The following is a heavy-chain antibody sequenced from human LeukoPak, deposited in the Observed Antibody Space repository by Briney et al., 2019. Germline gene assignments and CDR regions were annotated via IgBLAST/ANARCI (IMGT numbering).Heavy chain of an antibody. Sequence: PSETLSLTCTVSGGSISSGGYYWSWIRQHPGKGLEWIGYIYYSGSTYYNPSLKSRVTISVDTSKNQFSLKLSSVTAADTAVYYCARRDSGRYYNENWFDPWGQGTLVTVSS. CDR1: GGSISSGGYY. CDR2: IYYSGST. D-gene: IGHD3-10*01. J-gene: IGHJ5*02. V-gene: IGHV4-31*03. CDR3: ARRDSGRYYNENWFDP.